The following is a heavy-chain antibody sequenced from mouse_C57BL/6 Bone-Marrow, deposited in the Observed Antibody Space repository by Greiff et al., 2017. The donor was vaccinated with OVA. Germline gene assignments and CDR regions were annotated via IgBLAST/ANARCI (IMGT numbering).Heavy chain of an antibody. CDR1: GYAFTNYL. V-gene: IGHV1-54*01. CDR3: ARYGAPYYYGSSYVDYFDY. D-gene: IGHD1-1*01. Sequence: VQLQQSGAELVRPGTSVKVSCKASGYAFTNYLIEWVKQRPGQGLEWIGVINPGSGGTNYNEKFKGKATLTADKSSSTAYMQLSSLTSEDSAVYFCARYGAPYYYGSSYVDYFDYWGQGTTLTVSS. J-gene: IGHJ2*01. CDR2: INPGSGGT.